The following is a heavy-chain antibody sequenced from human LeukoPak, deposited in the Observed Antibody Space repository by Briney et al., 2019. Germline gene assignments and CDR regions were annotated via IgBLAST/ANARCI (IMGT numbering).Heavy chain of an antibody. V-gene: IGHV4-31*11. CDR3: ARLAYYYGSGSYYKGDFDY. D-gene: IGHD3-10*01. J-gene: IGHJ4*02. CDR2: IYYSGST. Sequence: SETLSLTCAVSGGSISSGGYYWSWIRQPPGKGLEWIGYIYYSGSTYYNPSLKSRVTISVDTSKNQFSLKLSSVTAADTAVYYCARLAYYYGSGSYYKGDFDYWGQGTLVTVSS. CDR1: GGSISSGGYY.